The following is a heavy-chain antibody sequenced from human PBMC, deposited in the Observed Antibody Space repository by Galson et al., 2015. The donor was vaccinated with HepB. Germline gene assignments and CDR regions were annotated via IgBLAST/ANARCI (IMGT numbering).Heavy chain of an antibody. V-gene: IGHV3-33*01. CDR2: IWYDGSNK. Sequence: SLRLSCAASGFTFSSYGMHWVRQAPGKGLEWVAVIWYDGSNKYYADSVKGRFTISRDNSKNTLYLQMNSLRAEDTAVYYCARDSAVGATTQGDDAFDIWGQGTMVTGSS. CDR3: ARDSAVGATTQGDDAFDI. J-gene: IGHJ3*02. D-gene: IGHD1-26*01. CDR1: GFTFSSYG.